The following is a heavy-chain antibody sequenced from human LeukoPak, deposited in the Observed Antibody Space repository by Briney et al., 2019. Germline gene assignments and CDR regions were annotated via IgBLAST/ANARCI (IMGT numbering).Heavy chain of an antibody. Sequence: GGSLRLSCAASGFTFSDYYMSWIRQAPGKGLEWVSYISSSGSTIYYADSVKGRFTISRDNSKNTLFLQMSSLRAEDTAIYYCAKGHTAYGHPTSPLFDFWGQGTLVTVSS. J-gene: IGHJ4*02. CDR2: ISSSGSTI. V-gene: IGHV3-11*04. CDR1: GFTFSDYY. CDR3: AKGHTAYGHPTSPLFDF. D-gene: IGHD2-21*01.